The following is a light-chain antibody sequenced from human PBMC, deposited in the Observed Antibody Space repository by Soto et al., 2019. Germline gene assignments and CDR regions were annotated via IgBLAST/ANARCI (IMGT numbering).Light chain of an antibody. CDR1: SSDVGDYNY. Sequence: QSVLTQPASVSGSPGQSITISCTGTSSDVGDYNYVSWYQQHPGKAPKLMIYDVSNRPSGVSNRFSGSKSGNTASLTISGLQAEDEADYYCSSYTSSSTRVLGTGTKVTVL. J-gene: IGLJ1*01. CDR2: DVS. V-gene: IGLV2-14*01. CDR3: SSYTSSSTRV.